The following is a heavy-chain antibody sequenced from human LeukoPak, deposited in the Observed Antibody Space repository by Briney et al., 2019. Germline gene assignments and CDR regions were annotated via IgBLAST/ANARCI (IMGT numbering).Heavy chain of an antibody. CDR2: INPDASGK. J-gene: IGHJ4*02. D-gene: IGHD3-10*01. V-gene: IGHV3-7*01. CDR3: TSVALGANSDH. Sequence: PGGSLRLSCAASGLRFSEQWMNWVRQRPGKGLEWVANINPDASGKFYVDSVRGRFTISRDNIKNSMFLQMNSLRVEDTAVYYCTSVALGANSDHWGQGTVVTVSS. CDR1: GLRFSEQW.